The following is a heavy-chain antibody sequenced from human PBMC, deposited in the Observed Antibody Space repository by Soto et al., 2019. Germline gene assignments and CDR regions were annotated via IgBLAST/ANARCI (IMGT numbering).Heavy chain of an antibody. D-gene: IGHD3-9*01. CDR3: SRGCLRYFDWLLSMDV. CDR2: INPSGGST. J-gene: IGHJ6*01. Sequence: LLKVYCTTAGYANSGYYRHFVRKKNGQGLEWMGIINPSGGSTSYAQKFQGRVTMTRDTSTSTVYMELSSLRSEDTAVYYCSRGCLRYFDWLLSMDVRGQGT. V-gene: IGHV1-46*01. CDR1: GYANSGYY.